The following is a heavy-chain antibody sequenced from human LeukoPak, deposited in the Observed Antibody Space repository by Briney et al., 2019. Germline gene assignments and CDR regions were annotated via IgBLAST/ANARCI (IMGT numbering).Heavy chain of an antibody. CDR2: ISGRGGST. J-gene: IGHJ6*03. D-gene: IGHD7-27*01. V-gene: IGHV3-23*01. CDR3: TRDLPGIPYFYYMDV. Sequence: PGGSLRLSCVASDFTFRLYAMGWVRQAPGKGLEWVSGISGRGGSTYYGDSVKGRFTISRDNSENMVFLQMNSLRVEDTAVYYCTRDLPGIPYFYYMDVWGKGTTVTVSS. CDR1: DFTFRLYA.